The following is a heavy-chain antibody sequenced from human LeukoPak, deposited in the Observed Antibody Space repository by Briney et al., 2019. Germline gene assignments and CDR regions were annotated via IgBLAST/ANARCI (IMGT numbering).Heavy chain of an antibody. J-gene: IGHJ4*02. Sequence: ASVEVSCKASGYTFTGYYMHWVRQAPGQGLEWMGWINPNSGGTNYAQKFRGRVTMTRDTSNSTAYMDLSRLRSDDTAVYYCARDDDFVDYWGQGSLVTVSS. D-gene: IGHD1-1*01. V-gene: IGHV1-2*02. CDR3: ARDDDFVDY. CDR2: INPNSGGT. CDR1: GYTFTGYY.